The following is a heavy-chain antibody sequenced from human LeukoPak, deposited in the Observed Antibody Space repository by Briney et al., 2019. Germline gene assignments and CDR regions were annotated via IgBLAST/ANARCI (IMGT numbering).Heavy chain of an antibody. V-gene: IGHV3-21*01. CDR2: ISSSSSYI. J-gene: IGHJ6*04. CDR3: AKTGGYSYGWAEWVGRAGPMDV. Sequence: GGSLRLSCAASGFTFSSYTMNWVRQAPGKGLEWVSSISSSSSYIYYADSVKGRFTISRDNSKNTLYLQMNSLRAEDTAVYYCAKTGGYSYGWAEWVGRAGPMDVWGKGTTVTISS. CDR1: GFTFSSYT. D-gene: IGHD5-18*01.